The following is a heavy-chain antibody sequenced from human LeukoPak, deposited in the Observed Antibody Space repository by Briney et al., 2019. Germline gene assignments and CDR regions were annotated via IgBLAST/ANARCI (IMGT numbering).Heavy chain of an antibody. D-gene: IGHD4-17*01. CDR1: GGSISSYY. V-gene: IGHV4-59*01. CDR2: IYYSGST. CDR3: ARDTTNDYGDPNYFDY. Sequence: SETLSLTCTVSGGSISSYYWSWIRQPPGKGLEWIGYIYYSGSTNYNPSLKSRVTISVDTSKNQFSLKLSSVTAADTAVYYCARDTTNDYGDPNYFDYWGQGTLVTVSS. J-gene: IGHJ4*02.